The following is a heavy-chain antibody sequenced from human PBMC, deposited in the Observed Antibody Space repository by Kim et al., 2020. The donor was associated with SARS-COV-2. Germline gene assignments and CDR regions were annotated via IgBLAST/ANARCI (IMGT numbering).Heavy chain of an antibody. CDR3: ARMFVDTAMVGAFDI. CDR1: GGSISSYY. D-gene: IGHD5-18*01. V-gene: IGHV4-59*01. Sequence: SETLSLTCTVSGGSISSYYWSWIRQPPGKGLEWIGYIYYSGSTNYNPSLKSRVTISVDTSKNQFSLKLSSVTAADTAVYYCARMFVDTAMVGAFDIWGQGTMVTVSS. CDR2: IYYSGST. J-gene: IGHJ3*02.